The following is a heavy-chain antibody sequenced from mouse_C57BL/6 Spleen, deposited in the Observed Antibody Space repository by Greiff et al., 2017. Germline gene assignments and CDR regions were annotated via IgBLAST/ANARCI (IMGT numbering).Heavy chain of an antibody. CDR2: INPSTGGT. V-gene: IGHV1-42*01. D-gene: IGHD2-2*01. CDR3: ARSLWLAYFDY. J-gene: IGHJ2*01. Sequence: EVQLQQSGPELVKPGASVKISCKASGYSFTGYYMNWVKQSPEKSLEWIGEINPSTGGTTYNQKFKAKATLTVDKSSSTAYMQLKSLTSEDSAVYYCARSLWLAYFDYWGQGTTLTVSS. CDR1: GYSFTGYY.